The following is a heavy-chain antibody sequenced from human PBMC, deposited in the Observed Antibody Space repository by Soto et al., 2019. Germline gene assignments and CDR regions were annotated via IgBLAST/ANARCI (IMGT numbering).Heavy chain of an antibody. V-gene: IGHV4-30-2*01. CDR2: IYHSGST. CDR1: GCSISSGGYS. Sequence: SETLSLTCAVSGCSISSGGYSWSWIRQPPGKGLEWIGYIYHSGSTYYNPSLKSRVTISVDRSKNQFSLKLSSVTAADTAVYYCARGQVVAAQHWGQGTLVTVSS. D-gene: IGHD2-15*01. CDR3: ARGQVVAAQH. J-gene: IGHJ4*02.